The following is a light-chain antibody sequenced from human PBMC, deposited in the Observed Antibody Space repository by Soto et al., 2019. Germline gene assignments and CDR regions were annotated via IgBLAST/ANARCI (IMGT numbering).Light chain of an antibody. V-gene: IGKV1-12*01. CDR1: QGINIW. CDR2: EAA. J-gene: IGKJ4*01. Sequence: DIQMTQSPSSVSASVGDRVTITCRAGQGINIWLAWYQQKPGKAAKFLIYEAATLQGGVPSMFSGSGSGTDFTLTISNLQPEDFATYYCQQGNSFPLTFGGGTRVEIK. CDR3: QQGNSFPLT.